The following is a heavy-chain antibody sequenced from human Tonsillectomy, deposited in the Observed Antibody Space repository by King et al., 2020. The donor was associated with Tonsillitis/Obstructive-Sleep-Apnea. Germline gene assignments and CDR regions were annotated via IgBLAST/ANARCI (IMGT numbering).Heavy chain of an antibody. CDR3: ASTYCSSTSCYTIDY. Sequence: VQLQQWGAGLLKPSETLSLTCAVYGGSFSGYYWSWIRQPPGKGLEWIGEINHSGSTNYNPSLKSRVTISVDTSKNQFSLKLSSVTAADTAVYYCASTYCSSTSCYTIDYWGQGTLVTVSS. CDR2: INHSGST. V-gene: IGHV4-34*01. D-gene: IGHD2-2*02. CDR1: GGSFSGYY. J-gene: IGHJ4*02.